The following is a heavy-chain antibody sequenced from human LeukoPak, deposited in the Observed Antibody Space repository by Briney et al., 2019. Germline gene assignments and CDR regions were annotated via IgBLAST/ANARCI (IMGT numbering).Heavy chain of an antibody. CDR2: INHSGST. Sequence: PSETLSLTCAVYGGSFSGYYWSWIRQPPGKGLEWIGEINHSGSTNYNPSLKSRVTISVGTSKNQFSLKLSSVTAADTAVYYCARRVAVAGYFDYWGQGTLVTVSS. J-gene: IGHJ4*02. V-gene: IGHV4-34*01. CDR1: GGSFSGYY. CDR3: ARRVAVAGYFDY. D-gene: IGHD6-19*01.